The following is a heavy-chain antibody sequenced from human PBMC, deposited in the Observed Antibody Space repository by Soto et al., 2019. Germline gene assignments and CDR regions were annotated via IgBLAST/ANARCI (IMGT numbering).Heavy chain of an antibody. J-gene: IGHJ4*02. V-gene: IGHV3-30*18. CDR1: GFTFSSYG. CDR3: AKDHSSSFDY. CDR2: ISYDGSNK. Sequence: QVQLVESGGDVVQPGRSLRLSCAASGFTFSSYGMHWVRQAPGKGLEWVAVISYDGSNKYYADSVKGRFTISRDNSKNTLYLQMNSLRAEDTAVYYCAKDHSSSFDYWGQGTLVTVSS. D-gene: IGHD6-6*01.